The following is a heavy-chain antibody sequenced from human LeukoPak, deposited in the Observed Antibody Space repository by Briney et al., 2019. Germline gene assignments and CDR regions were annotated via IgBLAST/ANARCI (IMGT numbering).Heavy chain of an antibody. CDR3: AKGGGITMIVVARGGYFDY. V-gene: IGHV3-23*01. J-gene: IGHJ4*02. CDR1: GFTFNDYS. D-gene: IGHD3-22*01. CDR2: ISGSGGST. Sequence: GGSLRLSCVASGFTFNDYSMNWVRKAPGKGLEWVSAISGSGGSTYYADSVKGRFTISRDNSKNTLYLQMNSLRAEDTAVYYCAKGGGITMIVVARGGYFDYWGQGTLVTVSS.